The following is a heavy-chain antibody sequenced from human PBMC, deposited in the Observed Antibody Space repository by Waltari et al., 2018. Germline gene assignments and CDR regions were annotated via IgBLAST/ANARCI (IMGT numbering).Heavy chain of an antibody. CDR2: IIPIFGTA. CDR1: GGTFSSYA. J-gene: IGHJ5*02. Sequence: QVQLVQSGAEVKKPGSSVKVSCKASGGTFSSYAISWVRQAPGQGLEWMGGIIPIFGTANYAQKFQGRVTITADESTSTAYMELSSLRSEDTAVYYCARGGCSSTSCPKGWFDPWGQGTLVTVSS. V-gene: IGHV1-69*01. D-gene: IGHD2-2*01. CDR3: ARGGCSSTSCPKGWFDP.